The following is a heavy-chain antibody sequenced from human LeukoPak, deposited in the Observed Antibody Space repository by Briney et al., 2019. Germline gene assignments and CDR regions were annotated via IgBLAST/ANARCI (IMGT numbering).Heavy chain of an antibody. CDR3: ATSRNSARGIDY. J-gene: IGHJ4*02. V-gene: IGHV1-3*01. CDR1: GYTFITYV. Sequence: ASVKVSCKASGYTFITYVMHWVRQAPGQRLEWMGWLNAGSGLTKYSQKFQGTVTITRGTSASTAYMELSSLRSEDTAVYYCATSRNSARGIDYWGQGTLVTVSS. CDR2: LNAGSGLT. D-gene: IGHD2-15*01.